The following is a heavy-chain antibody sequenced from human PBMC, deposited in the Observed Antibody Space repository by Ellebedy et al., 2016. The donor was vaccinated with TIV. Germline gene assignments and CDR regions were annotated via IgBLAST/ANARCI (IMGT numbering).Heavy chain of an antibody. CDR3: ARVVGAVNWYFDL. D-gene: IGHD1-26*01. Sequence: ASVKVSCKASGYTFTSYYMHWVRQAPGQGLEWMGIINPSGGSTSYAQKLQGRVTMTRDTSTSTVYMELRSLRSDDTAVYYCARVVGAVNWYFDLWGRGTLVTVSS. V-gene: IGHV1-46*04. J-gene: IGHJ2*01. CDR1: GYTFTSYY. CDR2: INPSGGST.